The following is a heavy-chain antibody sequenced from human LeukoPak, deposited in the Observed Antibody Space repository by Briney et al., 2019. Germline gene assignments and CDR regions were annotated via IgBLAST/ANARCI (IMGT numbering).Heavy chain of an antibody. Sequence: PSQTLSLTCTVSGGSISSGDYYWSWIRQPPGKGLEWIGYIYYSGSTYYNPSLKNRVTISVDTSKNQFSLKLSSVTAADTAVYYCARALISGWQLLDDYWGQGTLVTVSS. CDR3: ARALISGWQLLDDY. V-gene: IGHV4-30-4*01. J-gene: IGHJ4*02. D-gene: IGHD6-19*01. CDR1: GGSISSGDYY. CDR2: IYYSGST.